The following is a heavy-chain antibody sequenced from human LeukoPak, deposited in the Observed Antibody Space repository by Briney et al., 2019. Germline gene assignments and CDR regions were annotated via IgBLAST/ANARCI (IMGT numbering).Heavy chain of an antibody. Sequence: SQTLSLTCTVSGYSISSGYYWGWIRQPPGKGLEWTGSIYHSGSTYYNPSLKSRVTISVDTSKNQFSLKLSSVTAADTAVYYCASDPYRDAFDIWGQGTMVTVSS. J-gene: IGHJ3*02. CDR2: IYHSGST. CDR1: GYSISSGYY. CDR3: ASDPYRDAFDI. D-gene: IGHD5-12*01. V-gene: IGHV4-38-2*02.